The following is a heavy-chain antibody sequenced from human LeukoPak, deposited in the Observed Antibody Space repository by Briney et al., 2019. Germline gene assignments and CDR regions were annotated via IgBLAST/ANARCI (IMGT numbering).Heavy chain of an antibody. CDR1: GYTFTSYG. CDR3: ARDLVARVSHYYYYGMDV. Sequence: GASVKVSCKASGYTFTSYGISWVRQAPGQGLEWMGWISAYNGNTNYAQKLQGRVTMTTDTSTSTAYMELRSLRSDDTAVYYCARDLVARVSHYYYYGMDVWGQGTTVTVSS. V-gene: IGHV1-18*01. CDR2: ISAYNGNT. J-gene: IGHJ6*02.